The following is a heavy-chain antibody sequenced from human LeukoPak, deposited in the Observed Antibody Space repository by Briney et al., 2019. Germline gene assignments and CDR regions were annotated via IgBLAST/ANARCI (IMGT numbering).Heavy chain of an antibody. CDR1: GFTFSSSA. CDR3: ATDATGAFGI. CDR2: ISYDGSSK. D-gene: IGHD2-15*01. J-gene: IGHJ3*02. Sequence: GGSLRLSCAASGFTFSSSAMYWVRQAPGKGLEWVAVISYDGSSKDYADSVKGRFTISRDNSKNTLYVQMNSLRPEDTAVYYCATDATGAFGIWGQGTLVTVSS. V-gene: IGHV3-30-3*01.